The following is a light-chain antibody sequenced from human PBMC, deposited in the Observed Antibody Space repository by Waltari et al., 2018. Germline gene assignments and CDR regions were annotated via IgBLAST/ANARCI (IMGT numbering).Light chain of an antibody. CDR1: QSVSSNY. J-gene: IGKJ1*01. Sequence: FVLTQSPCTLSLSPGERVTLSCRASQSVSSNYLAWYQQNPGQAPRPLIYDASNRATGIADRFSGSGSGTDFTLTISRLEPEDVAVYYCQQYGRSPWTFGQGTKVEIK. V-gene: IGKV3-20*01. CDR3: QQYGRSPWT. CDR2: DAS.